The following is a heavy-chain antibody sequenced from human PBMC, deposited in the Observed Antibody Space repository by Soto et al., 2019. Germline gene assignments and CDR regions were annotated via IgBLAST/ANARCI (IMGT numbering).Heavy chain of an antibody. CDR3: ARYSGYGSGSYYQFDP. Sequence: SETLSLTCTVSGGSISSYYWSWIRQPPGKGLEWIGYIYYSGSTNYNPSLKSRVTISVDTSKNQFSLKLSSVTAADTAVYYCARYSGYGSGSYYQFDPWGQGTLVTVSS. CDR1: GGSISSYY. V-gene: IGHV4-59*01. J-gene: IGHJ5*02. CDR2: IYYSGST. D-gene: IGHD3-10*01.